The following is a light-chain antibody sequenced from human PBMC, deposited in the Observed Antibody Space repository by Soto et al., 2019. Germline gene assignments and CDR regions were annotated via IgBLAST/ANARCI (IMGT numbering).Light chain of an antibody. CDR1: SSDVGGYNY. CDR3: SSSTTTSTLV. CDR2: EVS. V-gene: IGLV2-14*01. J-gene: IGLJ1*01. Sequence: QSVLTQPASVSGSPGQSIAISCTGTSSDVGGYNYVSWYQQHPGKAPKLMLYEVSNRPSGVSSRFSSSKSGSTASLTISGLQAEDEGDYYCSSSTTTSTLVFGTGTKLTVL.